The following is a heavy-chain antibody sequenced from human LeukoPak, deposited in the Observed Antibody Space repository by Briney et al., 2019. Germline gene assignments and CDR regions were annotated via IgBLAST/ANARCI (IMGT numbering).Heavy chain of an antibody. Sequence: SETLSLTCTVSGGSISSSSYYWGWIRQPPGKGLEWIGYIYYSGSTNYNPSLKSRVTISVDTSKNQFSLKLSSVTAADTAVYYCARVYYDFWSGPFDPWGQGTLVTVSS. CDR3: ARVYYDFWSGPFDP. V-gene: IGHV4-61*05. CDR2: IYYSGST. CDR1: GGSISSSSYY. J-gene: IGHJ5*02. D-gene: IGHD3-3*01.